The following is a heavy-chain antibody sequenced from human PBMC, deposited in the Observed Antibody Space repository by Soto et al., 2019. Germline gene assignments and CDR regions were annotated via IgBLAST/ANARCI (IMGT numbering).Heavy chain of an antibody. CDR2: ISSSSSYI. Sequence: EVQLVESGGGLVKPGGSLRLSCAASGFTFSSYSMNWVRQAPGKGLEWVSSISSSSSYIYYADSVKGRFTISRDNAKNPLYLQMNSLRAEDTAVYYCARGRGDDALRGYFDYWGQGTLVTVSS. D-gene: IGHD2-15*01. CDR3: ARGRGDDALRGYFDY. J-gene: IGHJ4*02. CDR1: GFTFSSYS. V-gene: IGHV3-21*01.